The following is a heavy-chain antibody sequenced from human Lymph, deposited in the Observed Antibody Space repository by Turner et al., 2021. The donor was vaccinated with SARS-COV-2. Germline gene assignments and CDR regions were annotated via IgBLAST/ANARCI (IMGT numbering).Heavy chain of an antibody. CDR1: GGTFITYV. CDR3: ARRHSGNYDAFDI. Sequence: QVQLVQSGAEVKKPGSSVKVSCKASGGTFITYVISWVRQSPGQGLEWMGGIIPILCIANYAQKCQGIVTITADKSTSTAYMELSSLRSEDTAVYHCARRHSGNYDAFDIWGQGTMVTVSS. J-gene: IGHJ3*02. D-gene: IGHD1-26*01. CDR2: IIPILCIA. V-gene: IGHV1-69*10.